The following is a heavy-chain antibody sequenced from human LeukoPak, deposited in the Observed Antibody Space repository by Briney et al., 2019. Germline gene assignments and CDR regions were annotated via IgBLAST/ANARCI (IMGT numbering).Heavy chain of an antibody. CDR2: ISGSGGST. V-gene: IGHV3-23*01. CDR1: GFTFSSYA. J-gene: IGHJ4*02. D-gene: IGHD3-22*01. CDR3: ARDLPTYYYDSSGYYFGY. Sequence: GGSLRLSCAASGFTFSSYAMSWVRQAPGKGLEWVSAISGSGGSTYYADSVKGRFTISRDNAKNTLYLQMNSLRAEDTAVYYCARDLPTYYYDSSGYYFGYWGQGTLVTVSS.